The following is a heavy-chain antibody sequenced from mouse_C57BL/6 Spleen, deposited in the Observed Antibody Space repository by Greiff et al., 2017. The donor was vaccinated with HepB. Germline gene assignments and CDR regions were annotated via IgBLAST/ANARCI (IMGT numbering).Heavy chain of an antibody. CDR1: GFNIKNTH. J-gene: IGHJ2*01. D-gene: IGHD1-1*01. CDR3: ARSLITTVVAHYFDY. CDR2: IDPANGNT. V-gene: IGHV14-3*01. Sequence: EVQLQQSVAELVRPGASVKLSCTASGFNIKNTHMHWVKQRPEQGLEWIGRIDPANGNTKYAPKVQGKATITADTPSNTAYLQLSSLTSEDTAIYYCARSLITTVVAHYFDYWGQGTTLTVSS.